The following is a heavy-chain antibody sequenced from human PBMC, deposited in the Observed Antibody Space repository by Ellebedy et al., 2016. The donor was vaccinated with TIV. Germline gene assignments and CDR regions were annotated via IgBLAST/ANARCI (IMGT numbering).Heavy chain of an antibody. Sequence: ASVKVSXXASGYTCTGYYMHWVRQAPGQGLEWMGWINPNSGGTNYAQKFQGRVTMTRDTSISTAYMELSRLRSDDTAVYYCASSYYDSSGYFPFDYWGQGTLVTVSS. CDR1: GYTCTGYY. D-gene: IGHD3-22*01. J-gene: IGHJ4*02. CDR2: INPNSGGT. V-gene: IGHV1-2*02. CDR3: ASSYYDSSGYFPFDY.